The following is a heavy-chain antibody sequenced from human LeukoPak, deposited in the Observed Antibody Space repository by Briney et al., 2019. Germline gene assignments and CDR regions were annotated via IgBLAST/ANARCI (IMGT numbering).Heavy chain of an antibody. CDR1: GYTFTSYG. Sequence: ASVKVSCKASGYTFTSYGISWVRQAPGQGLEWMGWNSAYNGNTNYAQKLQGRVTMTTDTSTSTAYMELRSLRSDDTAVYYCASARRSSGWSDYWGQGTLVTVSS. J-gene: IGHJ4*02. CDR3: ASARRSSGWSDY. D-gene: IGHD6-19*01. V-gene: IGHV1-18*01. CDR2: NSAYNGNT.